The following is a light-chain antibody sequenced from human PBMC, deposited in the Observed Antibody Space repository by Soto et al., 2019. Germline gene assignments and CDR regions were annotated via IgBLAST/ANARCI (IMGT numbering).Light chain of an antibody. CDR1: QSVSSSF. CDR3: QQYVTSPWG. V-gene: IGKV3-20*01. CDR2: GAS. Sequence: EIVLTQSPGTLSLSPGERATLSCRASQSVSSSFLAWYQQKPGQAPRLLIYGASNRATGIPDRFSGSGSGTHFTLTISRLEPEDFAVYYCQQYVTSPWGFGQGTKVAIE. J-gene: IGKJ1*01.